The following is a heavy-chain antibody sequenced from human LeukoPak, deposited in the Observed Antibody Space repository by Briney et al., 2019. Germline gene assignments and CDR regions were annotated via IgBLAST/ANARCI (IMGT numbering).Heavy chain of an antibody. CDR2: TSGSGVNS. CDR3: AKEYSGYDFDY. Sequence: PGGSLRLSCAPSGFTLRSYDMSWVRQAPGKGLEWVAATSGSGVNSYYADSVRGRFTISRDNSQNTLYLQMDSLRAEDTALYYCAKEYSGYDFDYWGQGTLVTVSS. D-gene: IGHD5-12*01. J-gene: IGHJ4*02. CDR1: GFTLRSYD. V-gene: IGHV3-23*01.